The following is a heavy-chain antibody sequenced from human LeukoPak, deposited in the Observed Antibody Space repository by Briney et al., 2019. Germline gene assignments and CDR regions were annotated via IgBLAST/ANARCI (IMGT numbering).Heavy chain of an antibody. CDR3: ARDREKFGSVDVFEI. Sequence: GGSLRLSCAASGFNFGDYYMSWIRQAPGKGLEWISYINNNGNIIYYADSVKGRFTMSRDNGNNSVYLQINSPRAEDTAVYFCARDREKFGSVDVFEIWGQGTTVTVSS. V-gene: IGHV3-11*01. J-gene: IGHJ3*02. D-gene: IGHD3-10*01. CDR1: GFNFGDYY. CDR2: INNNGNII.